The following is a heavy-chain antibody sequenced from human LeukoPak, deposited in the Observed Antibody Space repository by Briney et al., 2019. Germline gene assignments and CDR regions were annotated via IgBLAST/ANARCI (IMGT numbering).Heavy chain of an antibody. Sequence: GRSLRLSCAASGFTFSSYGMHWVRQAPGKRLEWVAVIWYDGSNKYYADSVKGRFTISRDDSKNTLYLQMNSLRAEDTAVYYCAKGDTAMVTNYFDYWGQGTPVTVSS. CDR2: IWYDGSNK. V-gene: IGHV3-33*06. D-gene: IGHD5-18*01. CDR3: AKGDTAMVTNYFDY. J-gene: IGHJ4*02. CDR1: GFTFSSYG.